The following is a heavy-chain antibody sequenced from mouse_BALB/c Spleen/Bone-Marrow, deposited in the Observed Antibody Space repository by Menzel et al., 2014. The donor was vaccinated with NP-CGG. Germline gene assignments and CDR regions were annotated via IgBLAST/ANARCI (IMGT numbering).Heavy chain of an antibody. V-gene: IGHV1S22*01. CDR1: GYTFTSYL. J-gene: IGHJ3*01. CDR3: TRTYGNYPAWFAY. Sequence: GSELVKPGASVKLSCKASGYTFTSYLIHWVKQRPGQGLEWIGNIYPGSGSTNYDEKFKSKATLTVDTSSSTAYMQLSSLTSEDSAVYYCTRTYGNYPAWFAYWGQGTLVTVSA. D-gene: IGHD2-1*01. CDR2: IYPGSGST.